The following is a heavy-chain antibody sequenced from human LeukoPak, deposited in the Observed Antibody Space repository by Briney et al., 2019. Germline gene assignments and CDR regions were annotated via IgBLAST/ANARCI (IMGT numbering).Heavy chain of an antibody. Sequence: PSVTLSLTCTVSGYSNSSGYYWGWTRQPPGKGLEWIGNIYHDGTTYYNPSLKSRVTMSVDTSKNQFSLKLSSVSAADTAVYYCARVLMITFGGVIANEECYFAYWGQGTLVTVSS. CDR2: IYHDGTT. J-gene: IGHJ4*02. CDR3: ARVLMITFGGVIANEECYFAY. D-gene: IGHD3-16*02. V-gene: IGHV4-38-2*02. CDR1: GYSNSSGYY.